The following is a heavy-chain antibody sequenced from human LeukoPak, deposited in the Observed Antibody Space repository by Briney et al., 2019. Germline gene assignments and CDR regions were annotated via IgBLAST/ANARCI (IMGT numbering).Heavy chain of an antibody. Sequence: GGSLRLSRVASGFTFTDHPMNWVRQAPGKGLEWISYIGGDGIAFYADSVKGRFTASKDDARKSMYLQMNSLRVEDTAVYYCAKDRANWAIDDWGQGTQVTVSS. J-gene: IGHJ4*02. D-gene: IGHD3-16*01. CDR1: GFTFTDHP. V-gene: IGHV3-69-1*01. CDR2: IGGDGIA. CDR3: AKDRANWAIDD.